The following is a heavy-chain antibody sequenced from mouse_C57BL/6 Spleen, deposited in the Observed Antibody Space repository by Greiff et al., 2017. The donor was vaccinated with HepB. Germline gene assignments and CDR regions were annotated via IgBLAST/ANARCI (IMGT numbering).Heavy chain of an antibody. J-gene: IGHJ1*03. Sequence: EVHLVESGGGLVKPGGSLKLSCAASGFTFSSYTMSWVRQTPEKRLEWVATISGGGGNTYYPDSVKGRFTISRDNAKNTLYLQMSSLRSEDTALYYCARPPWLLSYWYFDVWGTGTTVTVSS. CDR3: ARPPWLLSYWYFDV. V-gene: IGHV5-9*01. CDR2: ISGGGGNT. D-gene: IGHD2-3*01. CDR1: GFTFSSYT.